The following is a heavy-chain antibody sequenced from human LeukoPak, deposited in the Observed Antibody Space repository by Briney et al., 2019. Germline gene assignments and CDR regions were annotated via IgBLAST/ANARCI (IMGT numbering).Heavy chain of an antibody. CDR3: ARHDCSSTSCRIDY. V-gene: IGHV4-39*01. CDR1: GGSISSSSYY. D-gene: IGHD2-2*01. Sequence: LETLSLTCTVSGGSISSSSYYWGWIRQPPGKGLEWIGSIYYSGSTYYNPSLKSRVTISVDTSKNQFSLKLSSVTAADTAVYYCARHDCSSTSCRIDYWGQGTLVTVSS. CDR2: IYYSGST. J-gene: IGHJ4*02.